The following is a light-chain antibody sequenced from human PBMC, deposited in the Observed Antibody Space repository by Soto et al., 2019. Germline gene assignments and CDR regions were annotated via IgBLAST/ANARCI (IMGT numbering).Light chain of an antibody. CDR1: SSDVGGYNY. V-gene: IGLV2-8*01. CDR3: SSSGGSNTVV. CDR2: EVS. J-gene: IGLJ2*01. Sequence: QSALTQPPSASGSPGQSVTISCTGSSSDVGGYNYVSWYQQHPGKAPKLMIYEVSKRPSGVPDRLSGSKSGNTASLTVSGLHAEDEADYYCSSSGGSNTVVFGGGTKLTVL.